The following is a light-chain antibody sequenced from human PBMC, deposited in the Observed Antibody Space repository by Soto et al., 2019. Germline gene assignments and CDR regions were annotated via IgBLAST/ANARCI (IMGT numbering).Light chain of an antibody. CDR3: SSYAGSSVPVA. Sequence: QSALTQPPSASGSPGQSVTISCTGASSDVGGYNFVSWYQQHPGKAPKLVIYDVTKRPSGAPDRFSGSKSGNTASLTVSGLQADDEADYYCSSYAGSSVPVAFGGGTKLTVL. CDR1: SSDVGGYNF. V-gene: IGLV2-8*01. J-gene: IGLJ2*01. CDR2: DVT.